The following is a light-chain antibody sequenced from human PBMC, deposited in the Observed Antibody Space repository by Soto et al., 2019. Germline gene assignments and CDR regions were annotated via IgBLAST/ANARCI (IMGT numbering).Light chain of an antibody. CDR2: DAS. V-gene: IGKV3-11*01. CDR1: QSINSY. J-gene: IGKJ5*01. Sequence: EIVLTQSPATLSLSPGERATLSCRASQSINSYLAWFRQKPGQAPRLLIYDASNRASGIPARISGSGSGTQFTLTISTLEPEHFAVYYCEQHHEWPATFGQGTRLEIK. CDR3: EQHHEWPAT.